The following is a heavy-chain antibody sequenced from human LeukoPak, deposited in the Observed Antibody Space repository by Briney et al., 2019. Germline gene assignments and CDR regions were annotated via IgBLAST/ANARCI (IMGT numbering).Heavy chain of an antibody. CDR3: ARDRLLLSGYFDY. J-gene: IGHJ4*02. V-gene: IGHV1-69*01. D-gene: IGHD2-15*01. Sequence: ASVKVSYKASGGTFSSYAISWVRQAPGQGLEWMGGIIPIFGTANYAQKFQGRVMITADESTSTAYMELSSLRSEDTAVYYCARDRLLLSGYFDYWGQGTLVTVSS. CDR2: IIPIFGTA. CDR1: GGTFSSYA.